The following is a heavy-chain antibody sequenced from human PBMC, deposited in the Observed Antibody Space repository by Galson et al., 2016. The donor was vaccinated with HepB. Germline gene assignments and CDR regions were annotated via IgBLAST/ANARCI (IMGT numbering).Heavy chain of an antibody. CDR3: ARIAVQIWFNYNNGLDA. CDR1: GYSFTGYY. CDR2: INPHSGGK. Sequence: GKASGYSFTGYYLHWVRKAPGQGLEWMGWINPHSGGKEYPQKFKGRVTMTRDTSISTAYMELRRLRSDDTAVYFCARIAVQIWFNYNNGLDAWGQGTTVTVFS. D-gene: IGHD3-10*01. V-gene: IGHV1-2*02. J-gene: IGHJ6*02.